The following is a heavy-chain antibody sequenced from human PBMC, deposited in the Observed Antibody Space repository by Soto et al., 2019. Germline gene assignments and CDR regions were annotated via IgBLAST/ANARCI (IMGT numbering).Heavy chain of an antibody. CDR1: GGTFSSFA. J-gene: IGHJ4*02. CDR2: IIPILGTA. Sequence: SVKVSCKASGGTFSSFAISWVRQAPGQGLEWMGGIIPILGTAKYPQKFQGRVTITADESTTTAFMELRSLSAEDTAVYYCAREGQPAAGTTPHNWGQGTLVTVSS. D-gene: IGHD6-13*01. CDR3: AREGQPAAGTTPHN. V-gene: IGHV1-69*13.